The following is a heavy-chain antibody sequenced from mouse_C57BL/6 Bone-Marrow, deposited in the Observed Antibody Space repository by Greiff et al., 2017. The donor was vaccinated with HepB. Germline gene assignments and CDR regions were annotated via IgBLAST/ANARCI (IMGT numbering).Heavy chain of an antibody. CDR3: ARHRTTAWFAY. J-gene: IGHJ3*01. CDR1: GFTFSSYG. CDR2: ISSGGSYT. D-gene: IGHD1-1*01. V-gene: IGHV5-6*01. Sequence: EVMLVESGGDLVKPGGSLKLSCAASGFTFSSYGMSWVRQTPDKRLEWVATISSGGSYTYYPDSVKGRFTISRDNAKNTLYLQMSSLKSEDTAMYYCARHRTTAWFAYWGQGTLVTVSA.